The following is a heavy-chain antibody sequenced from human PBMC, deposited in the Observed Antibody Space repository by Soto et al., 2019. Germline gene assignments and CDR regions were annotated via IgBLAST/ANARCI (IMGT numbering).Heavy chain of an antibody. CDR1: GGSISSYY. CDR3: TRHLDLGHRGYGQRNV. J-gene: IGHJ6*02. Sequence: RSLTCTISGGSISSYYWSWIRQTPGKGLEWIGYVYFSGSTHYNPSLKSRVLISIDTSRNQFSLKLNSVTAAETAVYYCTRHLDLGHRGYGQRNVWGQGKTVTVSS. CDR2: VYFSGST. D-gene: IGHD5-12*01. V-gene: IGHV4-59*01.